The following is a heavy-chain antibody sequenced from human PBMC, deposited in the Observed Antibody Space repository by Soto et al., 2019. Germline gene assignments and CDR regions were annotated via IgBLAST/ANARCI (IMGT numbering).Heavy chain of an antibody. J-gene: IGHJ5*02. D-gene: IGHD1-26*01. Sequence: QVQLVQSGAEVKKPGSSVKVSCKASGGTFSSYAISWVRQAPGQGLEWMGGIIPIFGSANYAQKFQGRVTITADESTSTADMELSSLRSEDTAGHYFARYVSYGHHDLPWGQGTLVTVSS. CDR1: GGTFSSYA. V-gene: IGHV1-69*01. CDR3: ARYVSYGHHDLP. CDR2: IIPIFGSA.